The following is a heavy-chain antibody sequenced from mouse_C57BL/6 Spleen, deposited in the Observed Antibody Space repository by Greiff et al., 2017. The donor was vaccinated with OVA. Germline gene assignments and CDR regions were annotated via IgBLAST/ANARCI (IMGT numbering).Heavy chain of an antibody. D-gene: IGHD2-1*01. CDR2: ISSGSSTI. J-gene: IGHJ1*03. CDR1: GFTFSDYG. CDR3: ARPGNYRDWYFDV. V-gene: IGHV5-17*01. Sequence: EVKLVESGGGLVKPGGSLTLSCAASGFTFSDYGMHWVRQAPEKGLEWVAYISSGSSTIYYADTVKGRFTISRDNAKNTLFLQMTSMRAEDTAMYYCARPGNYRDWYFDVWGTGTTVTVSS.